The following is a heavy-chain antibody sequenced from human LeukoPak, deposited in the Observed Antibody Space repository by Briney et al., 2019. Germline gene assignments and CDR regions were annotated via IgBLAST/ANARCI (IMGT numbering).Heavy chain of an antibody. CDR3: AKEGDYYGSGSHRDAFDM. D-gene: IGHD3-10*01. Sequence: GGSLRLSCAASGFTVSSNYMSWVRQAPGKGLEWVSIIYSGGSTYYADSVKGRFTISRDNSKNTLYLQTNSLRAEDAAVYYCAKEGDYYGSGSHRDAFDMWGQGTMVTVSS. V-gene: IGHV3-53*05. CDR1: GFTVSSNY. J-gene: IGHJ3*02. CDR2: IYSGGST.